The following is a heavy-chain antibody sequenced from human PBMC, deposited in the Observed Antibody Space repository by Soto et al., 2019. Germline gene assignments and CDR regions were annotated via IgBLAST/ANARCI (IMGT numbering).Heavy chain of an antibody. CDR3: ARGSKRIITRRPLDD. CDR1: GGSISSDDYY. V-gene: IGHV4-31*03. J-gene: IGHJ4*02. CDR2: IYDSGST. D-gene: IGHD1-20*01. Sequence: QVQLQESGPGLVKPSQTLSLTCTVSGGSISSDDYYWSWIRPHPGKGLEWLGSIYDSGSTYYNPSLRSRVTISADTPKNQFSLKLSSVTAADTAVYYCARGSKRIITRRPLDDWGQGTLVTVSS.